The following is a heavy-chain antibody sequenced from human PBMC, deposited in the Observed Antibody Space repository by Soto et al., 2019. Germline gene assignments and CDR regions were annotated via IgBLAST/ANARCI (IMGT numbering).Heavy chain of an antibody. CDR2: INPHNGAT. Sequence: GXSVKVSCKASVYKFIYHYIHWVRQAPGQGLEWMGWINPHNGATSLSQKFKYRVMMTSDTSITTVYMELTNLRSDETALYFCARAPRIIRHITALGEASPRVLENWGQGTPVTVSS. J-gene: IGHJ4*02. CDR1: VYKFIYHY. V-gene: IGHV1-2*02. D-gene: IGHD3-3*01. CDR3: ARAPRIIRHITALGEASPRVLEN.